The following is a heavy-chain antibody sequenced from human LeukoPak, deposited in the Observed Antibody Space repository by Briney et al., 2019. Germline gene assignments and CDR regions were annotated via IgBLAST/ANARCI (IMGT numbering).Heavy chain of an antibody. D-gene: IGHD3-16*01. Sequence: GGSLRLSCAASGFTFSSYSMNWVRQAPGKGLEWVSSISSSSSYIYYADSVKGRFTISRDNAENSLYLQMNSLRAEDTAVYYCARDFAGVTARSEYFQHWGQGTLVTVAP. V-gene: IGHV3-21*01. CDR3: ARDFAGVTARSEYFQH. CDR2: ISSSSSYI. CDR1: GFTFSSYS. J-gene: IGHJ1*01.